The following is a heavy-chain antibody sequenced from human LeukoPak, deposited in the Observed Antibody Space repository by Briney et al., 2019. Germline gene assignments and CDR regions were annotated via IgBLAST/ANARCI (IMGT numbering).Heavy chain of an antibody. D-gene: IGHD3-10*01. J-gene: IGHJ5*02. Sequence: PSQTLSLTCSVSGDSITGYSWSWIRQTPGKGLEWIGYIYYNGDTHYNPSLNSRLSMSVDTPKKQFSLNLRSVTAAERAVYYCVRGPYGSSISNWFDPWGQGLLVTVSS. CDR1: GDSITGYS. CDR2: IYYNGDT. CDR3: VRGPYGSSISNWFDP. V-gene: IGHV4-59*01.